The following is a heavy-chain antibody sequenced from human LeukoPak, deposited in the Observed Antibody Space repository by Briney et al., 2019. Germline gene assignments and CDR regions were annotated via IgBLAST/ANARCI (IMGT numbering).Heavy chain of an antibody. J-gene: IGHJ4*02. Sequence: GGSLRLSCAASGFTVSSNYMSWVRQAPGKGLEWVSVIYSSGSTYYADSVKGRFTISRDNSKNTLYLQMNSLRAEDTAVYYCARADSWYYFDYWGQGTVVTVSP. CDR2: IYSSGST. CDR1: GFTVSSNY. V-gene: IGHV3-53*01. CDR3: ARADSWYYFDY. D-gene: IGHD6-13*01.